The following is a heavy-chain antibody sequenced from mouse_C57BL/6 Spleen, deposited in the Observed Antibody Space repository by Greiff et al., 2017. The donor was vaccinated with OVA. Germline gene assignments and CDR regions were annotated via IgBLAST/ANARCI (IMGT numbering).Heavy chain of an antibody. J-gene: IGHJ1*03. CDR1: GISITTGNYR. Sequence: EVKLMESGPGLVKPSQTVFLTCTVTGISITTGNYRWSWIRQFPGNKLEWIGYIYYSGTITYNPSLPSRTTITRDTPKNQFFLEMNSLTAEDTATYYCARERYDYDEDWYFDVWGTGTTVTVSS. V-gene: IGHV3-5*01. D-gene: IGHD2-4*01. CDR2: IYYSGTI. CDR3: ARERYDYDEDWYFDV.